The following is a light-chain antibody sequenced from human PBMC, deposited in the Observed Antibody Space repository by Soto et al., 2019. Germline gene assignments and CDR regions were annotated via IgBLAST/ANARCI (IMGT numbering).Light chain of an antibody. CDR1: SSDVGGYNY. CDR2: EVS. V-gene: IGLV2-8*01. J-gene: IGLJ1*01. CDR3: GSYPDRNNFLNV. Sequence: QSVLTQPPSASGSPGQSVTISCTGTSSDVGGYNYVSWYQQHPGKAPKRMIYEVSKRPSGVPDRFSGSKSGNTASLTVSGLQAEDEGDYYYGSYPDRNNFLNVLGTGPKVTGL.